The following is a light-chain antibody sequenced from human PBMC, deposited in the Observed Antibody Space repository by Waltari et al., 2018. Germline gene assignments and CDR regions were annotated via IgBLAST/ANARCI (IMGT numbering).Light chain of an antibody. Sequence: QSALTQPPSASGTPGQTVTIFCSGGNSNTGSNFVNWYQQVPGTAPKLLIYSNTYRPSGVPDRFSGSKSGTSASLAISGLQSDDEGDYYCATWDVRLTGVVFGGGTQVTVL. CDR1: NSNTGSNF. J-gene: IGLJ2*01. V-gene: IGLV1-44*01. CDR3: ATWDVRLTGVV. CDR2: SNT.